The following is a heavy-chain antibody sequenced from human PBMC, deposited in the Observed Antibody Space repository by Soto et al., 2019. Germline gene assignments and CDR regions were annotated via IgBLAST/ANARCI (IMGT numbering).Heavy chain of an antibody. CDR3: VRLHGHCIRSRCYDHYAVEV. J-gene: IGHJ6*04. D-gene: IGHD2-2*01. CDR2: IYYIGTT. CDR1: SASISSSSYT. Sequence: QLQLQESGPGLVKPSETLSLTCTVSSASISSSSYTWGWIRQPPGKGLEWIGSIYYIGTTYYNPSPNRRVVGSLLTCLILFSLKVTPETAADSAVYHGVRLHGHCIRSRCYDHYAVEVWGLGSTVTVSS. V-gene: IGHV4-39*01.